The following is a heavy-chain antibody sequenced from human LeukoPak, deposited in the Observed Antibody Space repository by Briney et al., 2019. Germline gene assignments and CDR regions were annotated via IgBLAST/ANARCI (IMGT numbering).Heavy chain of an antibody. V-gene: IGHV3-21*01. J-gene: IGHJ5*02. CDR1: GFTFSSYS. D-gene: IGHD2-21*01. CDR3: ARDRSPAPIPPLRKKSNWFEH. CDR2: ISSSSSYI. Sequence: GGSLRLSCAASGFTFSSYSMNWVRQAPGKGLEWVASISSSSSYIYYADSVKGRFTTSRDNAKNSLYLQMNSLRAEDTAVYYCARDRSPAPIPPLRKKSNWFEHWGQGTLVTVSS.